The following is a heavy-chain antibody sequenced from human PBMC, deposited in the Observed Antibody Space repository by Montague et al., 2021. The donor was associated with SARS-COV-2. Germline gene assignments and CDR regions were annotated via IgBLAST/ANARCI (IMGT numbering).Heavy chain of an antibody. Sequence: SETLSLTCTVSGGSISSYYWSWIRQPPGKGLEWIGYLYYSGSTNYNPSLKSRVTISVDTSKNQFSLRLNSVTAADTAVYYCARHPPGYRYFYCLDVWGKGTTVTVSS. CDR1: GGSISSYY. J-gene: IGHJ6*03. CDR2: LYYSGST. D-gene: IGHD1-1*01. CDR3: ARHPPGYRYFYCLDV. V-gene: IGHV4-59*01.